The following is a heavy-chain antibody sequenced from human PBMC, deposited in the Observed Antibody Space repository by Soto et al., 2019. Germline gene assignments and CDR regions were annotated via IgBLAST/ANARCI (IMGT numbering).Heavy chain of an antibody. CDR2: ISYDGSNK. V-gene: IGHV3-30-3*01. Sequence: GGSLRLSCAASGFTFSSYAMHWVRQAPGKGLEWVAVISYDGSNKYYADSVKGRFTISRDNSKNTLYLQMNSLRAEDTAVYYCARDGGGGYGDYLDYWGQGTLVTVSS. D-gene: IGHD4-17*01. J-gene: IGHJ4*02. CDR1: GFTFSSYA. CDR3: ARDGGGGYGDYLDY.